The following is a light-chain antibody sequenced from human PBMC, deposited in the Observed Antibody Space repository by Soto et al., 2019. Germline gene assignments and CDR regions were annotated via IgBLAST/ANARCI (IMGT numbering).Light chain of an antibody. Sequence: DIQMTQSPSSLSASVGDRVTITCRASQSITSYLNWYRQKPGKAPKLLIYAASSLQSGVPSRFSGSGSGTDFTPTISSLQPEDFATYYCQQTYRTPITFGQGTRLAIK. CDR2: AAS. V-gene: IGKV1-39*01. CDR3: QQTYRTPIT. J-gene: IGKJ5*01. CDR1: QSITSY.